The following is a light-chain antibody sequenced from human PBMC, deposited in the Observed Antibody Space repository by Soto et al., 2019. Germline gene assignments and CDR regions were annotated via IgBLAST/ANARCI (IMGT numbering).Light chain of an antibody. CDR3: QQYNNWPIT. V-gene: IGKV3-20*01. CDR2: GAS. Sequence: EIVLTQSPGTLSLSPGERATLSCRTSQTISSSYLAWYQQTPGQAPRLLMYGASHRATGIPDRFSGSGSGTDFTLTISRLEPEDFAVYYCQQYNNWPITFGQGTRLEIK. CDR1: QTISSSY. J-gene: IGKJ5*01.